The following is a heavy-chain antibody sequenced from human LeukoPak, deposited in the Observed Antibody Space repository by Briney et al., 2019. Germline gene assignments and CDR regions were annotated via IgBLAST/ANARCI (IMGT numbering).Heavy chain of an antibody. V-gene: IGHV4-59*01. D-gene: IGHD3-9*01. CDR3: ARGGYDILTGYYGWFDP. Sequence: ASETLSLTCAVYGGSFSSYYWSWIRQPPGKGLEWIGYISYIGSTNYNPSLKSRVNMSVDTSKNQFSLKLSSVTAADTAVYYCARGGYDILTGYYGWFDPWGQGTLVTVSS. J-gene: IGHJ5*02. CDR1: GGSFSSYY. CDR2: ISYIGST.